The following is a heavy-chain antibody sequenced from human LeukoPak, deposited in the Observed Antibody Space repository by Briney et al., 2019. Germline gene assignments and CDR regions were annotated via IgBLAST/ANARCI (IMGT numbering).Heavy chain of an antibody. CDR2: INHSGST. V-gene: IGHV4-34*01. D-gene: IGHD2-21*02. Sequence: SETLSPTCAVYGGSFSGSYWSWIRQPPGKGLEWIGEINHSGSTNFNPSLKSRVTISVDTSKNQFSLRLSSVTAADTAVYYCARGGDKGDIVVVTATPYYFDYWGQGTLVTVSS. CDR3: ARGGDKGDIVVVTATPYYFDY. CDR1: GGSFSGSY. J-gene: IGHJ4*02.